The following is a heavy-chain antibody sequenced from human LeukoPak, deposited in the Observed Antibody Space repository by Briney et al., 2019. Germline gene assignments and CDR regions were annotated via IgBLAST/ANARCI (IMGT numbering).Heavy chain of an antibody. J-gene: IGHJ4*02. D-gene: IGHD4-17*01. CDR2: ISSSSSYI. Sequence: GGSLRLSCAASGFTFSSYAMSRVRQAPGKGLEWVSSISSSSSYIYYADSVKGRFTISRDNAKNSLYLQMNSLRAEDTAVYYCARDPYGDYDYWGQGTLVTVSS. CDR3: ARDPYGDYDY. CDR1: GFTFSSYA. V-gene: IGHV3-21*01.